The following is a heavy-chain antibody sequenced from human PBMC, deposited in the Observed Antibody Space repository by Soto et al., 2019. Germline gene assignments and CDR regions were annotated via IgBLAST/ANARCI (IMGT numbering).Heavy chain of an antibody. J-gene: IGHJ6*02. V-gene: IGHV3-30*18. CDR1: GFTFSSYC. CDR3: AKDVDYYDSSGYYGMDV. D-gene: IGHD3-22*01. CDR2: ISYDGSNK. Sequence: PGGSLRLSCAASGFTFSSYCMHWVRQAPGKGLEWVAVISYDGSNKYYADSVKGRFTISRDNSKNTLYLQMNSLRAEDTDVYYCAKDVDYYDSSGYYGMDVWGQGTTVTVS.